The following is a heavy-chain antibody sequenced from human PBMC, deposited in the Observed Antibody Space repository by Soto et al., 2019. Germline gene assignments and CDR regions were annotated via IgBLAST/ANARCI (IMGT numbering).Heavy chain of an antibody. V-gene: IGHV1-69*12. Sequence: QVQLVQSGAEVKKPGSSVTVSCKASGGTFSSYTISWVRQAPGQGLEWMGGIIPIFGTANYAQKFQGRVTITADESTITGYMELSSLRSEDTAVYYCARGNHRWLQLWYFDLWGRGTLVTVSS. CDR3: ARGNHRWLQLWYFDL. CDR1: GGTFSSYT. D-gene: IGHD5-12*01. J-gene: IGHJ2*01. CDR2: IIPIFGTA.